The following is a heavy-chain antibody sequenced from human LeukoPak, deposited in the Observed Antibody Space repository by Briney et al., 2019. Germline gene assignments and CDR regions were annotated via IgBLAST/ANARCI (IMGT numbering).Heavy chain of an antibody. CDR1: GFTFSSYE. CDR2: IRNKAKSHTT. CDR3: VRGDTGLYFDY. Sequence: GGSLRLSCAASGFTFSSYEMNWVRQAPGKGLEWVGRIRNKAKSHTTNYAASVTGRFTISRDDSKNSLYLQMNSLKTEDTAVYYCVRGDTGLYFDYWGQGTLVTVSS. J-gene: IGHJ4*02. V-gene: IGHV3-72*01. D-gene: IGHD1-14*01.